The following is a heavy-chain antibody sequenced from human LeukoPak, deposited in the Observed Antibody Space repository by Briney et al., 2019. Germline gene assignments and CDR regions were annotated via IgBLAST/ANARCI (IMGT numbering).Heavy chain of an antibody. J-gene: IGHJ4*02. CDR1: GGSISSYY. V-gene: IGHV4-59*01. CDR3: ARDEVAGTTDY. CDR2: IYYSGST. Sequence: PSETLSLTCTVSGGSISSYYWSWIRQPPGKGLEWIGYIYYSGSTNYNPSLKGRVTISVDTSKNQFSLKLSSVTAADTAVYYCARDEVAGTTDYWGQGTLVTVSS. D-gene: IGHD6-19*01.